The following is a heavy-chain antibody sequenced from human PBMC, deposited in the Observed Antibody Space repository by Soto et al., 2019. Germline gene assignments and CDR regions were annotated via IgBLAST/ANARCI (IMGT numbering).Heavy chain of an antibody. D-gene: IGHD6-25*01. CDR3: ARDSSALSFDF. CDR2: ISFDGSDK. J-gene: IGHJ4*02. V-gene: IGHV3-30-3*01. CDR1: GFTFSSYA. Sequence: QVQLVESGGGVVQPGRSLRLSCAASGFTFSSYAIHWVLQAPGKGLEWVALISFDGSDKYYADPVKGRFTISRDNSKNTLYLQVNSLRSEDTAVYYCARDSSALSFDFWGQVALVTVSS.